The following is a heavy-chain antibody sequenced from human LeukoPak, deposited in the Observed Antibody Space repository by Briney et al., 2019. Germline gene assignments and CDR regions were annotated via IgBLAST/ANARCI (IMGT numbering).Heavy chain of an antibody. D-gene: IGHD2-2*02. CDR2: IYYSGST. CDR1: GGSISSYY. V-gene: IGHV4-59*12. Sequence: SETLSLTCTVSGGSISSYYWSWIRQPPGKGLEWIGYIYYSGSTNYNPSLKSRVTISVDTSKNQFSLKLSPVTAADTAVYYCARGNYTVRILDYWGQGTLVTVSS. CDR3: ARGNYTVRILDY. J-gene: IGHJ4*02.